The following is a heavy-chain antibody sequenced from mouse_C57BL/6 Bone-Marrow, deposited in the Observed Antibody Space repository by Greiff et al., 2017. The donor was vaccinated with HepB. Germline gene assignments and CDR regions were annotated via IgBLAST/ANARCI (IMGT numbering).Heavy chain of an antibody. CDR1: GFNFNTYA. Sequence: EVQVVESGGGLVQPKGSLKLSCAASGFNFNTYAMNWVRQAPGKGLEWVARIRSKSNYYATYYAYSVKDRFTISRADSESMLYLQMNNLKTEDTAMYYCVLEYYGWYFDVWGTGTTVTVSS. J-gene: IGHJ1*03. CDR3: VLEYYGWYFDV. V-gene: IGHV10-1*01. CDR2: IRSKSNYYAT. D-gene: IGHD1-1*01.